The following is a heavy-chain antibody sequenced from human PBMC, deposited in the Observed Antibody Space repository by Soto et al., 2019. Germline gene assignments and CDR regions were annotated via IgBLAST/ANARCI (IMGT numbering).Heavy chain of an antibody. D-gene: IGHD3-22*01. CDR1: GFTFSSYA. J-gene: IGHJ4*02. Sequence: PGGSLRLSCAASGFTFSSYAMHWVRQAPGKGLEWVAVISYDGSNKYYADSVKGRFTISRDNSKNTLYLQMNSLRAEDTAVYYCASHDSSGYYYAWLDYWGQGTLVTVSS. CDR3: ASHDSSGYYYAWLDY. V-gene: IGHV3-30-3*01. CDR2: ISYDGSNK.